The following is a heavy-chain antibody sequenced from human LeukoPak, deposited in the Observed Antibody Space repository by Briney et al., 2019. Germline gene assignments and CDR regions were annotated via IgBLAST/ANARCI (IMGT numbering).Heavy chain of an antibody. CDR2: IYYRSKWYN. J-gene: IGHJ5*02. D-gene: IGHD6-13*01. CDR1: GDSVSSNSGA. CDR3: ALYSSSRRWFDP. Sequence: SQTLSLTCAISGDSVSSNSGALNWIRQSPSRGLEWLGRIYYRSKWYNDYAVSVKSRITINPDTSKNQFSLQLNSVTPDDTAVYYCALYSSSRRWFDPWGQGTLVTVSS. V-gene: IGHV6-1*01.